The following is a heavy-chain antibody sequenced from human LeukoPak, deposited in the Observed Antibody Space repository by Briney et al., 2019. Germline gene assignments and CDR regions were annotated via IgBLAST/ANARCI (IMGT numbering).Heavy chain of an antibody. D-gene: IGHD6-13*01. Sequence: GGSLRLSCAASGFTFSSYGMHWVRQAPGKGLEWVAFIRYDGINKYYADSVKGRFTVSRDNSKNTLYLQMNSLRAEDTAVYYCARPLIAAAGQTDYWGQGTLVTVSS. CDR1: GFTFSSYG. V-gene: IGHV3-30*02. CDR3: ARPLIAAAGQTDY. J-gene: IGHJ4*02. CDR2: IRYDGINK.